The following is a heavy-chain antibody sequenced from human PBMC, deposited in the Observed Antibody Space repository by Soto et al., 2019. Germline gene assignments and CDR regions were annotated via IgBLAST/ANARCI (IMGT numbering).Heavy chain of an antibody. CDR2: IYYSGST. CDR3: ARDARDYYGSGGYYYGMDV. J-gene: IGHJ6*02. CDR1: GGSISSGDYY. Sequence: SETLSLTCTVSGGSISSGDYYWSWIRQPPGKGLEWIGYIYYSGSTYYNPSLKGRVTISVDTSKNQFSLKLSSVTAADTAVYYCARDARDYYGSGGYYYGMDVWGQGTTVTVSS. V-gene: IGHV4-30-4*01. D-gene: IGHD3-10*01.